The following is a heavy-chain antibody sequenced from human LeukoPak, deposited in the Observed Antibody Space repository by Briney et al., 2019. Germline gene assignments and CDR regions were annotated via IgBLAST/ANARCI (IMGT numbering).Heavy chain of an antibody. J-gene: IGHJ6*03. CDR2: TYYSGST. V-gene: IGHV4-59*12. Sequence: SETLSLTCTGSGGSISSYYWSWIRQPPGKGLEWIGDTYYSGSTNYNPSLKSRVTISVDTSKNQFSLKLSSVTAADTAVYYCARDAVTSSSGSLNYYYYMDVWGKGTTVTVSS. D-gene: IGHD6-6*01. CDR3: ARDAVTSSSGSLNYYYYMDV. CDR1: GGSISSYY.